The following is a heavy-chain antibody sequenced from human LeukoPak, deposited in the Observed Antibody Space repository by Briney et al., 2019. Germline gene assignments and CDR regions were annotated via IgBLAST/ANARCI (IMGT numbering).Heavy chain of an antibody. CDR1: GFTFSNYA. Sequence: GGSLRLSCAASGFTFSNYAMSWVRQAPGKGLEWVSDISGSGGSTDYADSVKGRFTISRDNSKSTLYLQMNSLRAEDTAVYYCAKSQSQTGSSWSFYYWGQGTLVTVSS. CDR2: ISGSGGST. CDR3: AKSQSQTGSSWSFYY. V-gene: IGHV3-23*01. J-gene: IGHJ4*02. D-gene: IGHD6-13*01.